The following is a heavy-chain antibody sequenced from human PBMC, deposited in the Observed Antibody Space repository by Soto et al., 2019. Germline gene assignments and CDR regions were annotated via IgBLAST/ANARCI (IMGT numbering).Heavy chain of an antibody. Sequence: ASVKVSCKASGGTFSSYAISWVRQAPGQGLEWMGGIIPIFGTANYAQKFQGRVTITADESTSTAYMELSSLRSEDTAVYYCARPETGRNDAFDIWGQGXMVTVSS. CDR3: ARPETGRNDAFDI. V-gene: IGHV1-69*13. J-gene: IGHJ3*02. CDR2: IIPIFGTA. D-gene: IGHD7-27*01. CDR1: GGTFSSYA.